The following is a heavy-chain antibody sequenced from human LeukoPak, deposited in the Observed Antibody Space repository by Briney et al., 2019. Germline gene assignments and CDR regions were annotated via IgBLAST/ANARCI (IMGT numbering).Heavy chain of an antibody. CDR1: GFTFSSYG. D-gene: IGHD2-2*01. CDR2: IRYDGSNN. V-gene: IGHV3-30*02. Sequence: GGSLRLSCAASGFTFSSYGMNWVRQAPGKGLEWVAFIRYDGSNNYYEDSVKGRLTISRDNSKNTLYLQMSSLRAEDTAVYYGAKDAVEVPFANYFYYMDVWGKGTTVTVSS. CDR3: AKDAVEVPFANYFYYMDV. J-gene: IGHJ6*03.